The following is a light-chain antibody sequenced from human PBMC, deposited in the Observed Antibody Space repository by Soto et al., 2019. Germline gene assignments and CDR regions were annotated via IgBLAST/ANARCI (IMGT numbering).Light chain of an antibody. J-gene: IGLJ1*01. CDR3: KSYAGSNTYV. CDR2: EVV. V-gene: IGLV2-8*01. CDR1: KNDIGVYDF. Sequence: QSALTQPPSASGSPGQSVTISCTGTKNDIGVYDFVSWYQHHPGKAPRLIIYEVVRRPSGVPDRFSGYKSGNTASLTVSGLQATDEGDYFCKSYAGSNTYVFGSGTKLTLL.